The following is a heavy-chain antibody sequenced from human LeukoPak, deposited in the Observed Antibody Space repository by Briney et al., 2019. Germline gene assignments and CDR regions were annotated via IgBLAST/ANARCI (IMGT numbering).Heavy chain of an antibody. V-gene: IGHV3-21*01. J-gene: IGHJ4*02. Sequence: PGGSLRLSCAASGFTFSSYSMNWVRQAPGKGLEWVSSISSSSSYIYYADSVKGRFTISRDNAKNSLYLQMNSLRAEDTAVYYCARGRGSSPGGFPYYFDYWGQGTLVTVSS. D-gene: IGHD6-6*01. CDR2: ISSSSSYI. CDR3: ARGRGSSPGGFPYYFDY. CDR1: GFTFSSYS.